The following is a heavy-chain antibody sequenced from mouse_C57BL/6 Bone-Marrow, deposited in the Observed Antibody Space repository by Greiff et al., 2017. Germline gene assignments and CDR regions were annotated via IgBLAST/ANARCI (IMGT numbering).Heavy chain of an antibody. Sequence: LQESGAELAKPGASVKLSCKASGYTFTSYWMHWVKQRPGQGLEWIGYINPSSGYTKYNQKFKDQATLTADKASSTAYMQLSSLTSEDSAVYYCARGVSYASDCKDYWGQGTTLTVSS. CDR1: GYTFTSYW. D-gene: IGHD6-2*01. CDR2: INPSSGYT. CDR3: ARGVSYASDCKDY. J-gene: IGHJ2*01. V-gene: IGHV1-7*01.